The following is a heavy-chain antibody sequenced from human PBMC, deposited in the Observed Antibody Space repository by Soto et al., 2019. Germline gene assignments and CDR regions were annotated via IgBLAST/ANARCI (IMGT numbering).Heavy chain of an antibody. J-gene: IGHJ4*02. CDR3: GATWDGYSYGDGVYYFDY. CDR1: GFTFSSYG. D-gene: IGHD5-18*01. Sequence: QVQLVESGGGVVQPGRSLRLSCAASGFTFSSYGMHWVRQAPGKGLEWVAVISYDGSNKYYADSVKGRFTISRDNSKNTLYLQMNSMRAEDTAVYYCGATWDGYSYGDGVYYFDYWGQGTLVTVSS. V-gene: IGHV3-30*03. CDR2: ISYDGSNK.